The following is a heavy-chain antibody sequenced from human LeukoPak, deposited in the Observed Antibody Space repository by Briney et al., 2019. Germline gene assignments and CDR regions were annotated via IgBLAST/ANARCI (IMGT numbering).Heavy chain of an antibody. J-gene: IGHJ4*02. Sequence: GGSLRLSCAASGFTFSSYATSWVRQAPGKGLEWVSAISGSGGSTYYADSVKGRFTISRDNSKNTLYLQMNSLRAEDTAVYYCAKDYSSSWSVFDYWGQGTLVTVSS. D-gene: IGHD6-13*01. V-gene: IGHV3-23*01. CDR1: GFTFSSYA. CDR2: ISGSGGST. CDR3: AKDYSSSWSVFDY.